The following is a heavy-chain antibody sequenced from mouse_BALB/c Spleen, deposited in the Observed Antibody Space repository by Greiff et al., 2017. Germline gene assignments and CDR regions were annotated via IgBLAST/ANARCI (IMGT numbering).Heavy chain of an antibody. CDR2: ISYSGST. V-gene: IGHV3-2*02. Sequence: EVQLVESGPGLVKPSQSLSLTCTVTGYSITSDYAWNWIRQFPGNKLEWMGYISYSGSTSYNPSLKSRISITRDTSKNQFFLQLNSVTTEDTATYYCARWRDGYYGYFDVWGAGTTVTVSS. J-gene: IGHJ1*01. CDR3: ARWRDGYYGYFDV. CDR1: GYSITSDYA. D-gene: IGHD2-3*01.